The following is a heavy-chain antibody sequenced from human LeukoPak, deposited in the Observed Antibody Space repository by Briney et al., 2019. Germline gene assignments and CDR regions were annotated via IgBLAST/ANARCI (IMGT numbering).Heavy chain of an antibody. CDR1: GLNFRSYW. D-gene: IGHD6-6*01. V-gene: IGHV3-7*01. CDR2: IKQDGSEK. Sequence: GGSLRLSCAASGLNFRSYWMSWVRQAPGKGLEWVANIKQDGSEKYYVDSVKGRFTISRDNAKNSLYLQMNSLRAEDTALYYCAREYSSSGSFDPWGQGTLVTVSS. CDR3: AREYSSSGSFDP. J-gene: IGHJ5*02.